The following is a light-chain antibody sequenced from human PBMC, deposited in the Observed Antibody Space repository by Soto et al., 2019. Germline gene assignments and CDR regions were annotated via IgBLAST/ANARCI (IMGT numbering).Light chain of an antibody. Sequence: AIRMTQSPSSLSASTGDRVTITRRASQGISSYLAWYQQKPGKAPKLLIYAASTLQSGVPSRFSGSGSGTDFTLTISCLQSEDFATYYCQQYYSYPQVTFGQGTRLEIK. CDR2: AAS. CDR1: QGISSY. CDR3: QQYYSYPQVT. V-gene: IGKV1-8*01. J-gene: IGKJ5*01.